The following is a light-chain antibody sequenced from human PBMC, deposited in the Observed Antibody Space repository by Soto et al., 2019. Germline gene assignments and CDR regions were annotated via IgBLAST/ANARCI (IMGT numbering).Light chain of an antibody. CDR1: QRISSY. CDR2: SAS. CDR3: QQSYNSPMYT. J-gene: IGKJ2*01. Sequence: DIQMTQSPSSLSASVGDRVTITCRASQRISSYLNWYQQKPGKAPKLLIYSASNLQSGVPSRFSGSGSGTDFTLTISSLQPEDFAIYYCQQSYNSPMYTFGQGTKLEIK. V-gene: IGKV1-39*01.